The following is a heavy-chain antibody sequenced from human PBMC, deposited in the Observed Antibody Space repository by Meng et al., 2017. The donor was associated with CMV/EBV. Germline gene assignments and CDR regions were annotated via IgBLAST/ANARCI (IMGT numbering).Heavy chain of an antibody. CDR3: ARVLDYSNYWFDP. CDR1: GYNFTSYY. J-gene: IGHJ5*02. D-gene: IGHD4-11*01. CDR2: INPSGGST. Sequence: CKASGYNFTSYYMRWVRQAPGQGLEWMGIINPSGGSTSYAQKFQGRVTMTRDTSTSTVYMELSSLRSEDTAVYYCARVLDYSNYWFDPWGQGTLVTVSS. V-gene: IGHV1-46*01.